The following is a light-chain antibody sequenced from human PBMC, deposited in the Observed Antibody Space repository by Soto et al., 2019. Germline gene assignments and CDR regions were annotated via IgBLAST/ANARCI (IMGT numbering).Light chain of an antibody. CDR3: QQYGTSPPLT. CDR1: QRVTSNY. CDR2: DAS. V-gene: IGKV3-20*01. J-gene: IGKJ4*01. Sequence: EIVLTQSPGTLSLSQGERATLSCRASQRVTSNYLAWYQHKPGQAPRLLIYDASSRATGIPDRFSGSGSATVFTLTISRREPEDFAVYYCQQYGTSPPLTFGGGTKLEI.